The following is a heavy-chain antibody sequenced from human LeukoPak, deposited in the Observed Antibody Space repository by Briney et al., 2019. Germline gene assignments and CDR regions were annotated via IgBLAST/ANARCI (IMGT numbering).Heavy chain of an antibody. CDR1: GFTFSSYS. V-gene: IGHV3-21*01. J-gene: IGHJ4*02. CDR2: ISSSSYI. D-gene: IGHD6-13*01. Sequence: GGSLRLSCAASGFTFSSYSMNWVRQAPGKGLEWVSSISSSSYIYYADSVKGPFTISRDNAKNSLYLQMNSLRAEDTAVYYCARVLAAAGKYYFDYWGQGTLVTVSS. CDR3: ARVLAAAGKYYFDY.